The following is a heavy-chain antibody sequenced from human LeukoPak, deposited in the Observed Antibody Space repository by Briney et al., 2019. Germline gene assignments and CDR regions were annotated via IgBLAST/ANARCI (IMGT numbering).Heavy chain of an antibody. CDR1: GGSISSGDYY. V-gene: IGHV4-30-4*01. J-gene: IGHJ6*02. D-gene: IGHD3-22*01. CDR3: ARDHYDTSSYSNGMDV. CDR2: IYYSGST. Sequence: SQTLSLTCTVSGGSISSGDYYWSWIRQPAGKGLEWIGYIYYSGSTYNNPSLRSRVTISVDTSKNQFSLKLSSVTAADTAVYYCARDHYDTSSYSNGMDVGAKGPRSPSP.